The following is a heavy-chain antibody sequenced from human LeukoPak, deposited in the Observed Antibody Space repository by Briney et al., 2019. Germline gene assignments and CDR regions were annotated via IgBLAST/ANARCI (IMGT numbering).Heavy chain of an antibody. Sequence: SSETLSLTCTVSGGSISSGSYYWSWIRQPAGKGLEWIGRIDTSGSTNYNPSLKSRVTISLDTSKNQFSLKLSSVTAADTAVYYCARGSSPAARLGYWGQGTLVTVSS. D-gene: IGHD6-6*01. CDR3: ARGSSPAARLGY. CDR2: IDTSGST. CDR1: GGSISSGSYY. J-gene: IGHJ4*02. V-gene: IGHV4-61*02.